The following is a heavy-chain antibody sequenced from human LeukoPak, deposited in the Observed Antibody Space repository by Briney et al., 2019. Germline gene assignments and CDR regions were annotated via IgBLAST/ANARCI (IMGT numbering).Heavy chain of an antibody. V-gene: IGHV3-48*03. Sequence: PGGSLGLSCAASGFTFSSYEMNWVRQAPGKGLEWVSYISSSGSTIYYADSVKGRFTISRDNAKNSLYLQMNSLRAEDTAVYYCARGSGSYYLDWFDPWGQGTLVTVSS. CDR3: ARGSGSYYLDWFDP. CDR2: ISSSGSTI. CDR1: GFTFSSYE. J-gene: IGHJ5*02. D-gene: IGHD1-26*01.